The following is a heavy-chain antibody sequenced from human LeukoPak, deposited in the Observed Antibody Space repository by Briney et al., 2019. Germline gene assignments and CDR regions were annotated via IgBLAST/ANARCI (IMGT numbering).Heavy chain of an antibody. CDR1: GYTFTSYA. J-gene: IGHJ4*02. V-gene: IGHV1-18*01. D-gene: IGHD3-9*01. CDR2: ISGYNGNT. CDR3: ARDDVGERYFDWSHPDY. Sequence: GASLTVSCKASGYTFTSYAISWVRQAPGHGLEWMGWISGYNGNTNYAQNLQGRVTMTTDTSTSTAYMELRSLRSDDTAVYYCARDDVGERYFDWSHPDYWGQGTLVTVSS.